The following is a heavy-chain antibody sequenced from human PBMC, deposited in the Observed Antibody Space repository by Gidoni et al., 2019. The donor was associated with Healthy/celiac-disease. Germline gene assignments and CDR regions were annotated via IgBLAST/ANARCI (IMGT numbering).Heavy chain of an antibody. V-gene: IGHV1-69*01. CDR3: ARDCSGGSCSP. Sequence: QVQLVQSGAEVKKPGYSVKVSCKAPGGTISSYASSWVRQAAGQGLEWMGGIIPIFGTANYAQKFQGRVTITADESTSTAYMELSSLRSEDTAVYYCARDCSGGSCSPLGQGTLVTVSS. CDR1: GGTISSYA. CDR2: IIPIFGTA. D-gene: IGHD2-15*01. J-gene: IGHJ5*02.